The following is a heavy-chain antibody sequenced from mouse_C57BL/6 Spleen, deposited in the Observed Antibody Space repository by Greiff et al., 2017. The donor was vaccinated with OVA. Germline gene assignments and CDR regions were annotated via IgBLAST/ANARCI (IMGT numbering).Heavy chain of an antibody. CDR1: GFTFTDYY. CDR2: IRNKANGYTT. Sequence: EVKLVESGGGLVQPGGSLSLSCAASGFTFTDYYMSWVRQPPGKALAWLGFIRNKANGYTTAYSASVKGRFTISRDNSQSILYLQMNALRAEDRATYYIARYIHNCGSGDYFDYWGKGTTLTVSS. CDR3: ARYIHNCGSGDYFDY. D-gene: IGHD1-1*01. J-gene: IGHJ2*01. V-gene: IGHV7-3*01.